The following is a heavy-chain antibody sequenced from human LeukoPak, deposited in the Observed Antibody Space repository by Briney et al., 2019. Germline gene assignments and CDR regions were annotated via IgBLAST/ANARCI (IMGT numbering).Heavy chain of an antibody. Sequence: GGSLRLSCAASGFTFSSYSMNWVRQAPGKGLEWVSSISSSSSYIYYADSVKGRFTISKDNSKNMLYLQMNSLRAEDTAVYYCACITMVRGVIIQRIDYWGQGTLVTVSS. CDR1: GFTFSSYS. J-gene: IGHJ4*02. CDR2: ISSSSSYI. D-gene: IGHD3-10*01. CDR3: ACITMVRGVIIQRIDY. V-gene: IGHV3-21*01.